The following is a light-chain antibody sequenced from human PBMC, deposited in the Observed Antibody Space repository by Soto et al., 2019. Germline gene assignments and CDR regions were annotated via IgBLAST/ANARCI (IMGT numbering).Light chain of an antibody. J-gene: IGKJ1*01. CDR3: QQYNSYSWT. CDR2: DAS. V-gene: IGKV1-5*01. Sequence: DIQMTQSPSTLSASVGDRVTITCRASQSISSWLAWYQQKPGKAPKLLIYDASSLESGVASRFSGSGSGTEITLTISSLQPDDFATYYCQQYNSYSWTFGQGTKVEIK. CDR1: QSISSW.